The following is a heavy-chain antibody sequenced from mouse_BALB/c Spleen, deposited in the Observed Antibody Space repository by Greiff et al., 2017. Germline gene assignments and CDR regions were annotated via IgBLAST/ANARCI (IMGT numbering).Heavy chain of an antibody. V-gene: IGHV1-4*02. J-gene: IGHJ2*01. CDR1: GYTFTSYT. CDR3: ARKFYYDYAYFDY. CDR2: INPSSGYT. D-gene: IGHD2-4*01. Sequence: VKLMESAAELARPGASVKMSCKASGYTFTSYTMHWVKQRPGQGLEWIGYINPSSGYTEYNQKFKDKTTLTADKSSSTAYMQLSSLTSEDSAVYYCARKFYYDYAYFDYWGQGTTLTVSS.